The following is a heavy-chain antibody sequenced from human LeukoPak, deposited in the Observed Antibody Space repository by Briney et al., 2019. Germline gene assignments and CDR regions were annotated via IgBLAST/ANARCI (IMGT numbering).Heavy chain of an antibody. V-gene: IGHV4-39*07. CDR3: ARARRGSYWDY. CDR1: GGSISSSSYY. Sequence: PSETLSLTCTVSGGSISSSSYYWGWIREPPGKGLEWIGSIYYSGSTYYNPSLKSRVTISVDTSKNQFSLKLSSVTAADTAVYYCARARRGSYWDYWGQGTLVTVSS. CDR2: IYYSGST. J-gene: IGHJ4*02. D-gene: IGHD2-21*01.